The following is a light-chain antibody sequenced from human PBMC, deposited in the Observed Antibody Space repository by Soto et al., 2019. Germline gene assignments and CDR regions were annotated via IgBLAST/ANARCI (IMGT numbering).Light chain of an antibody. CDR1: QSISRY. CDR3: QQSYTTPVYT. CDR2: AAS. J-gene: IGKJ2*01. V-gene: IGKV1-39*01. Sequence: DIQMTQSPSSLSASVGDRVTITCRASQSISRYLNWYQQKPGRAPKLLIYAASSLQNGVTSRFSGSGSGTDFTLTISSLQPEDFATYFCQQSYTTPVYTFGQGTELEIK.